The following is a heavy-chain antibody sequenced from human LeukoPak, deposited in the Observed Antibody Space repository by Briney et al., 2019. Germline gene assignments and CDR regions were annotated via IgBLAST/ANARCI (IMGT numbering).Heavy chain of an antibody. CDR3: ARLDYGDHDY. D-gene: IGHD4-17*01. CDR1: GGSISSGSYY. V-gene: IGHV4-39*01. Sequence: KPSETLSLTCTVSGGSISSGSYYLGWIRQPPGKGLEWIGSIYYSGSTYYNPSLKSRVTISVDTSMNQLSLKLSSVTATDTAVYYCARLDYGDHDYWGQGTLVTVSS. J-gene: IGHJ4*02. CDR2: IYYSGST.